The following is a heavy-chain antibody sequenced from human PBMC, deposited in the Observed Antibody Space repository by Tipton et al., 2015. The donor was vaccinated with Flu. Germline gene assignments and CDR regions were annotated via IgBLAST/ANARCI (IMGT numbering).Heavy chain of an antibody. D-gene: IGHD2-2*01. V-gene: IGHV4-59*08. Sequence: GLVKPSETLSLTCTVSGGSISSDYWSWIRQPPGRGLEWIGYVYYSGSTNYNPSLKSRVTISLGTSKNQFSLRPSSVTAADTALYYCARQGMPGLDVWGQGTTVTVSS. CDR3: ARQGMPGLDV. CDR2: VYYSGST. J-gene: IGHJ6*02. CDR1: GGSISSDY.